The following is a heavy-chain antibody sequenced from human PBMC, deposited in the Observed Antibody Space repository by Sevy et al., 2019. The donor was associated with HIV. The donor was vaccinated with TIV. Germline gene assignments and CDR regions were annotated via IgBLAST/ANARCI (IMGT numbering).Heavy chain of an antibody. CDR3: ARSNGYSSSWYYDYYYYGMDV. Sequence: GGSLRLSCAASGFTFSSYWMSWVRQAPGKGLEWVASIKQDGSEKYYVDSVKGRFTISRDNAKNSLYLQMNSLRAEDTAVYYCARSNGYSSSWYYDYYYYGMDVWGQGTTVTVSS. CDR1: GFTFSSYW. J-gene: IGHJ6*02. CDR2: IKQDGSEK. V-gene: IGHV3-7*03. D-gene: IGHD6-13*01.